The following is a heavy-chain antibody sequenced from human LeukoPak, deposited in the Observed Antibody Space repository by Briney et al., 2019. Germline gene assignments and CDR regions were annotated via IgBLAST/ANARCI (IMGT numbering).Heavy chain of an antibody. Sequence: PGGSLRLSCAASGFTFSSYGMHWVRQAPGKGLEWVAVISYDGSNKYYADSVKGRFTISRDNSKNTLYLQMNSLRAEDTAVYYCANDDASYGMDAWGQGTTVTVSS. CDR1: GFTFSSYG. J-gene: IGHJ6*02. CDR2: ISYDGSNK. CDR3: ANDDASYGMDA. V-gene: IGHV3-30*18.